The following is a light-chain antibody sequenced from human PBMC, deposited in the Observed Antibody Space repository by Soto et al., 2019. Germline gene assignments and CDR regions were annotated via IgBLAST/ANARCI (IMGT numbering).Light chain of an antibody. V-gene: IGLV2-23*02. Sequence: QSALTQPASVSGSPGQSITISCTGTSSDVGSYNLVSWYQQHPGKAPKLMIYEVSKRPSGVSNRFSGSKSGNTASLTISGLQAEDEADYYCCSYAGSGLYVFGTGTKVTVL. CDR1: SSDVGSYNL. CDR3: CSYAGSGLYV. CDR2: EVS. J-gene: IGLJ1*01.